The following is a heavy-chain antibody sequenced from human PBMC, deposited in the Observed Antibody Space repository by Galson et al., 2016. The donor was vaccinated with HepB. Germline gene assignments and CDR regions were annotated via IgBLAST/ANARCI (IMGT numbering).Heavy chain of an antibody. CDR3: ARVRLLWFGELWDAFEI. V-gene: IGHV5-51*01. CDR2: IYPGGSDI. Sequence: QSGAEVKKPGESLKISCKGSGYSFTSYWIGWVRQMPGKGLEWMGIIYPGGSDIRYSPSFQGQVTISADKSVRTAYLQWSSLKATDTAMYYCARVRLLWFGELWDAFEIWGQGTMVTVSS. J-gene: IGHJ3*02. CDR1: GYSFTSYW. D-gene: IGHD3-10*01.